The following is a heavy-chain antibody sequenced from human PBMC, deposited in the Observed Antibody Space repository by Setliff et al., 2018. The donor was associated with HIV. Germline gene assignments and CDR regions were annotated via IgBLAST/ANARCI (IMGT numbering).Heavy chain of an antibody. D-gene: IGHD5-12*01. CDR1: GGTFSDSA. CDR2: IIPVFGTA. Sequence: SVEVSCKASGGTFSDSAINWVRQAPGQGLEWMGRIIPVFGTANYAPKFPDRVTITADKSTSTAYLELSSLRSDDTAVYYCAKEVATTYYYRYMDVWGTG. CDR3: AKEVATTYYYRYMDV. J-gene: IGHJ6*03. V-gene: IGHV1-69*06.